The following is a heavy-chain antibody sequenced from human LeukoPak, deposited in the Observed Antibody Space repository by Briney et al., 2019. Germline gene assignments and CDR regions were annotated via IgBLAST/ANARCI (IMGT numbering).Heavy chain of an antibody. CDR3: ARDYDYVPDY. CDR2: ISGYNAKT. D-gene: IGHD3-16*01. V-gene: IGHV1-18*01. Sequence: GASVKVFCKTSGYTFTSFGISWVRQAPGQGLEWMVWISGYNAKTYYAQKFQGRVTMTTDTSKTTAYMELRSLRSDDTAVYYCARDYDYVPDYWGQGTLVTVSS. J-gene: IGHJ4*02. CDR1: GYTFTSFG.